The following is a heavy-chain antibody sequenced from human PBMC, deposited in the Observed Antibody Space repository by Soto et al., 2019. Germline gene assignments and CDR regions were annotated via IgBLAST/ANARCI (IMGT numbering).Heavy chain of an antibody. D-gene: IGHD3-22*01. V-gene: IGHV2-5*02. Sequence: QITLKESGPPLVKPTETLTLTCTFSGFSLSTNGVGVGWIRQPPGKALEWLALIYWDDDKRYSPSLKSRLTITKDTSKNQVVLTMTTMDPVDTATYSCAHRSTMIDQFDYWGQGTLVTVSS. CDR2: IYWDDDK. CDR3: AHRSTMIDQFDY. CDR1: GFSLSTNGVG. J-gene: IGHJ4*02.